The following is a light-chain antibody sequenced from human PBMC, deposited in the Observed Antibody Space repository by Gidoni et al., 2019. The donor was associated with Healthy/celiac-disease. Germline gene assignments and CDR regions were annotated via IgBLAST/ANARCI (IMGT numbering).Light chain of an antibody. CDR3: QSYDSSLSGSV. Sequence: QSVLTQPPSVAGAPGQTVTISCTGSSSNIGAGYDVHWYQQLPGTAPKLLLYGNSNRPSAVPDRFSGAKSGTSASLAITGLQAEDEADYSCQSYDSSLSGSVFGGGPKLTVL. J-gene: IGLJ2*01. CDR1: SSNIGAGYD. V-gene: IGLV1-40*01. CDR2: GNS.